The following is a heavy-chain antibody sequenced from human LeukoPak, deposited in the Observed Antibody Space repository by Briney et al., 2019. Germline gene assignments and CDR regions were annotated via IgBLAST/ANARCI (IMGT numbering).Heavy chain of an antibody. D-gene: IGHD2-2*01. V-gene: IGHV3-30*02. J-gene: IGHJ4*02. CDR3: DCSSNNCYAAGDY. CDR1: EFTFSSYG. CDR2: IQSDGSKK. Sequence: GGSLRLSCAASEFTFSSYGMHWVRQAPGKGLEWVAFIQSDGSKKYYADSVKGRFTISRDNSKNTLYLQMNSLRPEDTAVYYCDCSSNNCYAAGDYWGQGTLVTVSS.